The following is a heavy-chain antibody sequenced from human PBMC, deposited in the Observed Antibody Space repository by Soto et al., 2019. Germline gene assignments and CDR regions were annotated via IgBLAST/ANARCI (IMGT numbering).Heavy chain of an antibody. CDR3: ANESSGYNYGVYNYFDY. CDR1: GFTFSNYA. D-gene: IGHD5-18*01. V-gene: IGHV3-23*01. CDR2: ISSGGTYT. Sequence: GGSLRLSCAASGFTFSNYAMTWVRQAPGKGLEWVSAISSGGTYTDYADSVKGRFTLSRDNSKNMVYLQMNSLRAEDTAVYHCANESSGYNYGVYNYFDYWGQGTLVTVSS. J-gene: IGHJ4*02.